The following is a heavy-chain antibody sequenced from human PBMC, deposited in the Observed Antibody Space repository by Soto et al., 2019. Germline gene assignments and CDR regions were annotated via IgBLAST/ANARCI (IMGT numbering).Heavy chain of an antibody. Sequence: EVQLLESGGGLVQPGGSLRLSCAASGFTFSSYAMNWCRQAPGKGLEWVSVISGSGGSTYYADSVKGRFTISRDNSKNTLSLQMNSLRAEDTAVYYCAKRDYGSDVDYGGQGTLVTVSS. CDR1: GFTFSSYA. CDR2: ISGSGGST. CDR3: AKRDYGSDVDY. V-gene: IGHV3-23*01. D-gene: IGHD3-10*01. J-gene: IGHJ4*02.